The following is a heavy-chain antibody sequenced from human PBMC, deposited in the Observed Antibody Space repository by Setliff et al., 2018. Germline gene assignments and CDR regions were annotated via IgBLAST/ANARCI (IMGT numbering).Heavy chain of an antibody. D-gene: IGHD2-15*01. V-gene: IGHV3-21*01. CDR2: IRSSSTYT. CDR3: ARDEIIRDSESDRWSTAGFDY. J-gene: IGHJ4*02. Sequence: GGSLILSCAASGFTFSRYSMNWVRQAPGKGLEWVSTIRSSSTYTYYADSVRSRFTISRDKAKNSVSLQMNSLRADDTAIHYCARDEIIRDSESDRWSTAGFDYWGQGTLVTVSS. CDR1: GFTFSRYS.